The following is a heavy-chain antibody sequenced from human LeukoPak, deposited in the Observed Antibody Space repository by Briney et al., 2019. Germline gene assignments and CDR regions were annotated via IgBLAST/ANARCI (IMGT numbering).Heavy chain of an antibody. CDR3: ATDRWSGDSSSWWFLC. Sequence: ASVTVSCKVSGYTLTELSMHWVRQAPGKGLEWMGGFDPEDGETIYAQKFQGRVTMTEDTSTDTAYMELSSLRSEDTAVYYCATDRWSGDSSSWWFLCWGQGTLVTVSS. CDR2: FDPEDGET. V-gene: IGHV1-24*01. D-gene: IGHD6-13*01. CDR1: GYTLTELS. J-gene: IGHJ4*02.